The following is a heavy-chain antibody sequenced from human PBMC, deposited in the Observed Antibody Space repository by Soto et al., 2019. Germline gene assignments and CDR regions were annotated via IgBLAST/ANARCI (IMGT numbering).Heavy chain of an antibody. J-gene: IGHJ4*02. V-gene: IGHV3-72*01. Sequence: GGSLRLSCAASGFTFSDHYMDWVRQAPGKGLEWVGRTRNKANSYTTEYAASVKGRFTISRDDSKSSLYLQMNSLKTEDTAVYYCARAGGCSSTSCYDTSSYYFDYWGQGTLVTVSS. CDR3: ARAGGCSSTSCYDTSSYYFDY. CDR2: TRNKANSYTT. D-gene: IGHD2-2*01. CDR1: GFTFSDHY.